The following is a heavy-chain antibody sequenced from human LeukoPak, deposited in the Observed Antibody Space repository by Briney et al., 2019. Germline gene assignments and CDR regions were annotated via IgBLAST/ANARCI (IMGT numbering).Heavy chain of an antibody. D-gene: IGHD4-23*01. J-gene: IGHJ4*02. Sequence: ASVKVSYKASGGTFSSYAISWVRQAPGQGLEWMGWIGTYNDNIYYAQKFQGRVSMTTDTSTATADMELRSLTSDDSAVYFCARVDFGGNFIDYWGQGTLVTVSS. CDR3: ARVDFGGNFIDY. CDR1: GGTFSSYA. CDR2: IGTYNDNI. V-gene: IGHV1-18*01.